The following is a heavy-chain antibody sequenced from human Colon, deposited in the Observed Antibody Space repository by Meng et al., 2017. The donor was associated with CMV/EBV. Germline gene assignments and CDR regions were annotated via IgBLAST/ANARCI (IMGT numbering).Heavy chain of an antibody. CDR3: AKFGPRKFGGVTIMALDY. Sequence: FTFGAYDMTWVRQTLGKGLERVAVIAASGGKTDYADSVRGRFTISRDNSKNSLLLHMSGLRVDDTGVYYCAKFGPRKFGGVTIMALDYWGQGILVTVSS. CDR1: FTFGAYD. V-gene: IGHV3-23*01. J-gene: IGHJ4*02. CDR2: IAASGGKT. D-gene: IGHD3-16*01.